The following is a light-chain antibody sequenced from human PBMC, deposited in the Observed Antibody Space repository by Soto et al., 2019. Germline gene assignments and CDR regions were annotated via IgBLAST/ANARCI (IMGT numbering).Light chain of an antibody. V-gene: IGKV1-5*03. CDR2: KAS. J-gene: IGKJ1*01. CDR1: QSIGSW. Sequence: DIQMTQSPSTLSASVGDRVTITCRASQSIGSWSAWYQQKPGKAPKLLSYKASSLESGVPSRFSGSGSGTEFTLTISSLQPDDFASYYCQQYGSYSPLTFGQGTKVEIK. CDR3: QQYGSYSPLT.